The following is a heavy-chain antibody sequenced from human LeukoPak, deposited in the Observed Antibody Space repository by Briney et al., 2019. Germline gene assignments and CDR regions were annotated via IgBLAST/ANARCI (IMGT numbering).Heavy chain of an antibody. Sequence: SGPALVKPTQTLTLTCTFSGFSLSTSGMCVSWIRQPPGQALEWLARIDWDDDKYYSTSLKTRLTISKDTAENQVVLTMTNMDPVDTATYYCARIEPYYYYMDVWGKGTTVTVSS. V-gene: IGHV2-70*11. D-gene: IGHD1-14*01. J-gene: IGHJ6*03. CDR1: GFSLSTSGMC. CDR3: ARIEPYYYYMDV. CDR2: IDWDDDK.